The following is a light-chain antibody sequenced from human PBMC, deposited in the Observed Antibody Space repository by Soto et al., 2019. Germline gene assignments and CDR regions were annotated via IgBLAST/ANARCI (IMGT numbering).Light chain of an antibody. Sequence: DIQMTQSPLTLSASVGDVVTITCRASQSISSWLAWYQQKPGKAPKLLIYDASSLESGVPSRFSGSGSGTAFTLTISSLQPDDFATYYCQKYNSYSWKFGQGTKVDIK. J-gene: IGKJ1*01. CDR2: DAS. CDR1: QSISSW. V-gene: IGKV1-5*01. CDR3: QKYNSYSWK.